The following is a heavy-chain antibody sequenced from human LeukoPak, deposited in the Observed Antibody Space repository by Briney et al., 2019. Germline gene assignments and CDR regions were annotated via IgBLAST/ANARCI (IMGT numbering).Heavy chain of an antibody. CDR1: GGSMSGYC. CDR2: VCDTGST. J-gene: IGHJ6*03. Sequence: PSETLFLTCTVSGGSMSGYCWSWIRQPPGTRLEWIGYVCDTGSTNYNPSLKSRVTLSVDTSNNQFSLKLSSVTAADTALYYCARQHDSYYYYYIDVWGSGTTVTVSS. CDR3: ARQHDSYYYYYIDV. V-gene: IGHV4-59*01.